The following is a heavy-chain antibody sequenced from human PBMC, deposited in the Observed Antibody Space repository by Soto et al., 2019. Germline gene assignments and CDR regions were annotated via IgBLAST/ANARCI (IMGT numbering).Heavy chain of an antibody. V-gene: IGHV1-46*04. D-gene: IGHD2-2*01. CDR3: ARTTRRSSSPSTTALSYSYCYGMDV. CDR1: GYTFTSYY. Sequence: QVQLVQSGAEVKKPGASVKVSCKASGYTFTSYYMHWVRQAPGQGLEWMGIINPNGGTTSYAQKVQGRVTMTRDTPTSTVSTGLASLRSEETAVYYCARTTRRSSSPSTTALSYSYCYGMDVWGQGTTVSVSS. J-gene: IGHJ6*02. CDR2: INPNGGTT.